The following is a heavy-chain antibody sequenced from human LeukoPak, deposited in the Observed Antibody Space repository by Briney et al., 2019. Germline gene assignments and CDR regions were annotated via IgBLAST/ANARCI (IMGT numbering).Heavy chain of an antibody. Sequence: GGSLRLSCAASGFTFSSYGMQWVRQAPGKGLEWVAFIRYDGSNKYYADSVKGRFTISRDNSKNTLYLQMNSLRAEDTAVYYCAKDLEYCSSTSCYPNWFDPWGQGTLVTVSS. D-gene: IGHD2-2*01. J-gene: IGHJ5*02. V-gene: IGHV3-30*02. CDR3: AKDLEYCSSTSCYPNWFDP. CDR1: GFTFSSYG. CDR2: IRYDGSNK.